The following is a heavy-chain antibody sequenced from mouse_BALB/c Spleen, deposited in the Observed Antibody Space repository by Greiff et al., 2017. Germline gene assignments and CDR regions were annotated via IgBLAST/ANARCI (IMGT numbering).Heavy chain of an antibody. J-gene: IGHJ3*01. V-gene: IGHV14-1*02. D-gene: IGHD1-1*01. CDR3: ARSAITTWFAY. CDR1: GFNIKDYY. Sequence: EVQVVESGAELVRPGALVKLSCKASGFNIKDYYMHWVKQRPEQGLEWIGWIDPENGNTIYDPKFQGKASITADTSSNTAYLQLSSLTSEDTAVYYCARSAITTWFAYWGQGTLVTVSA. CDR2: IDPENGNT.